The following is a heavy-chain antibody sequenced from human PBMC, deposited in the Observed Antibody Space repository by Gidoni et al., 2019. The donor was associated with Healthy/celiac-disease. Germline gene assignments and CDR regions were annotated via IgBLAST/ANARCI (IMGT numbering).Heavy chain of an antibody. CDR3: ARDRFHCSGGSCYSGGFDY. V-gene: IGHV4-61*02. CDR1: GPSISSGCYF. Sequence: QVQLQPSGPGLVKPSQTLSPTCTVSGPSISSGCYFWSWIRQPAGKGLEWIGRIYTSGSTNYNPSLKSRVTISVDTSKIQFSLKLSSVTAADTAVYYCARDRFHCSGGSCYSGGFDYWGQGTLVTVSS. J-gene: IGHJ4*02. CDR2: IYTSGST. D-gene: IGHD2-15*01.